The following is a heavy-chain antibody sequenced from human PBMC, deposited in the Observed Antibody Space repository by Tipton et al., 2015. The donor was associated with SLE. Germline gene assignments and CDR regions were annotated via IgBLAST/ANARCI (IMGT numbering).Heavy chain of an antibody. D-gene: IGHD7-27*01. Sequence: TLSLTCAVSGYSISSGYYWGWIRQPPGKGLEWIGSIYHSGSTYYNPSLKSRVTISVDTSKNQFSLKLSSVTAADTAVYYCARPQLGIGAFDIWGQGTMVTVSS. CDR3: ARPQLGIGAFDI. V-gene: IGHV4-38-2*01. CDR1: GYSISSGYY. CDR2: IYHSGST. J-gene: IGHJ3*02.